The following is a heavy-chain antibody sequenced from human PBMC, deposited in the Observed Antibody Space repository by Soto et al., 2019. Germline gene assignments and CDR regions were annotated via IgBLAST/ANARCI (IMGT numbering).Heavy chain of an antibody. J-gene: IGHJ5*02. CDR3: AKGRIRGLRGRFDP. Sequence: EVQLVESGGGLVQPGRSLRLSCAASGFTFDDYAMHWVRQAPGKGLEWVSGISWNSGSIGYADSVKGRFTISRDNAKNSLYLQMNSLRAEDTALYYCAKGRIRGLRGRFDPWGQGTLVTVSS. D-gene: IGHD3-10*01. CDR1: GFTFDDYA. V-gene: IGHV3-9*01. CDR2: ISWNSGSI.